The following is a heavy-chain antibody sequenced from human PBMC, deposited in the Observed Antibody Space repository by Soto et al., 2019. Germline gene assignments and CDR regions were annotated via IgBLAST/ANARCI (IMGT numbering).Heavy chain of an antibody. CDR2: IYHSGSP. CDR3: ARVVVVPAARGFDS. J-gene: IGHJ4*02. Sequence: QVQLQESGPGLVKPSGTLSLTCAVSGGSISSNNWWSWVRQPPGKGLEWIGEIYHSGSPNYNPSLKSRVTIAVEKSKNQFSRKLSSVTAADTAVYYCARVVVVPAARGFDSWGQGALVTVSS. D-gene: IGHD2-2*01. CDR1: GGSISSNNW. V-gene: IGHV4-4*02.